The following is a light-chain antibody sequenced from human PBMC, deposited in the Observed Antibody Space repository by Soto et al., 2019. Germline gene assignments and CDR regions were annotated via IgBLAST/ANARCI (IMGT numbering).Light chain of an antibody. CDR1: HSVTFY. V-gene: IGKV3-11*01. J-gene: IGKJ2*01. CDR2: DTS. Sequence: EIVLTQSPATLSLSPGQRATLSCRASHSVTFYLAWYQQKPGQATRLLIYDTSNRATGIPARFSGSGSGTEFTLTISSLEPGDCAVYYCQQRGTWPPTFGQGTKLEIK. CDR3: QQRGTWPPT.